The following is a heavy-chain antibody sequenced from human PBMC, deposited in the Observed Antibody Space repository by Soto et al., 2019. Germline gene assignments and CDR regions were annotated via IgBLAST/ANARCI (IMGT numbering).Heavy chain of an antibody. D-gene: IGHD3-9*01. CDR3: AALTTPFDY. CDR2: IIPIFGTA. Sequence: GASGKVSCKASGGTFSSHAISWVRRAPGQGLEWMGGIIPIFGTANYAQKFQGRVTITADESTSTAYMELSSLRSEDTAVYYCAALTTPFDYWGQGTLVTVSS. V-gene: IGHV1-69*13. J-gene: IGHJ4*02. CDR1: GGTFSSHA.